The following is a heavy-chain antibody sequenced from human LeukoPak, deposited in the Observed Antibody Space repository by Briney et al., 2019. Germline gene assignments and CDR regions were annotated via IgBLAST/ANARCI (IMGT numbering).Heavy chain of an antibody. CDR1: GFIFTNYF. J-gene: IGHJ4*02. V-gene: IGHV3-7*01. CDR2: IKHDGSEK. CDR3: ATDRGWRTSGYYLYYFEY. D-gene: IGHD3-3*01. Sequence: GGSLRLSCAASGFIFTNYFMSWVRQAPGKGLEWVASIKHDGSEKYYVDSVRGRFTISRDNTMNSLYLRMSSLRAEDTAVYYCATDRGWRTSGYYLYYFEYWGQGTLVTFSS.